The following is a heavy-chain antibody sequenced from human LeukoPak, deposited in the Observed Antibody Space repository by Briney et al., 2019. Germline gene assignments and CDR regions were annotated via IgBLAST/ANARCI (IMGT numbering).Heavy chain of an antibody. CDR2: INPNSGGT. CDR3: ARDFVVPAAPKNYYYYMYV. V-gene: IGHV1-2*02. CDR1: GYTFTGYY. J-gene: IGHJ6*03. Sequence: ASVKVSCKASGYTFTGYYMHWVRQAPGQGLEWMGWINPNSGGTNYAQKFQGRVTMTRDTSISTAYMELSRLRSDDTAVYYCARDFVVPAAPKNYYYYMYVWGKGTTVTVSS. D-gene: IGHD2-2*01.